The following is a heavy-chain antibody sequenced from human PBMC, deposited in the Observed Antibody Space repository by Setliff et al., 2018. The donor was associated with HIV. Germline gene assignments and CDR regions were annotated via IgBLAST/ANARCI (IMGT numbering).Heavy chain of an antibody. CDR1: GASISSYS. D-gene: IGHD5-18*01. CDR2: IHSYGST. V-gene: IGHV4-59*01. Sequence: PSETLSLTCTVSGASISSYSWSWIRQSPGKRLEWIGYIHSYGSTDYNPSLASRVTISVDTSKNQLSLKLRSVAAADTAVYYCARGGYRDGYDYWGQGTLVTVSS. J-gene: IGHJ4*02. CDR3: ARGGYRDGYDY.